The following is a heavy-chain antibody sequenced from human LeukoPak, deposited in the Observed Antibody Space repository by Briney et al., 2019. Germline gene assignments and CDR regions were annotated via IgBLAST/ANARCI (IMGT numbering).Heavy chain of an antibody. V-gene: IGHV3-21*04. CDR2: ISDNSDTI. CDR3: ARDPPWFDP. J-gene: IGHJ5*02. CDR1: GFTFSSYS. Sequence: GGSLRLSCAASGFTFSSYSMNWVRQAPGKGLEWVSSISDNSDTIFYTDSVKGRFTISRDNSRSTLYLQMDSLRAEDTAIYYCARDPPWFDPWGQGTLVAVSS.